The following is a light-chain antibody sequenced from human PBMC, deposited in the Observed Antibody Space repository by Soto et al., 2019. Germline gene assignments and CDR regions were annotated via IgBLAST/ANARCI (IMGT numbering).Light chain of an antibody. V-gene: IGKV1-5*03. J-gene: IGKJ1*01. Sequence: TPMTQSPSTMSASAGDRVTITCRASQSIGSWLAWYQQKPGKAPKLLIYNASSLQSGVPSRFSGSGSGTEFTLTIGRLQPEDFATYYCQQSYSNFRTFGQGTKVDIK. CDR3: QQSYSNFRT. CDR1: QSIGSW. CDR2: NAS.